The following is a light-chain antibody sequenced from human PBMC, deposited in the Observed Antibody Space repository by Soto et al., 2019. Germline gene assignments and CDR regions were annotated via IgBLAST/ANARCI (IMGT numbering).Light chain of an antibody. V-gene: IGKV3-20*01. CDR3: QQYGNSPRT. CDR1: QSVSNSY. Sequence: EIVLTQSPGTLSLSPGERATLYCRASQSVSNSYLAWYQQSPGQAPRLLIYGASSRATGIPDRFSGSGSGTDFTLTISRLEPEDFAVYYCQQYGNSPRTFGQGTKVDIK. J-gene: IGKJ1*01. CDR2: GAS.